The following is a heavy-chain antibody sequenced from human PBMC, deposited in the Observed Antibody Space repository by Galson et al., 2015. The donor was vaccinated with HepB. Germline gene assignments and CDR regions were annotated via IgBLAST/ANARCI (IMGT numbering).Heavy chain of an antibody. J-gene: IGHJ5*02. CDR1: GLTFSSYS. V-gene: IGHV3-48*02. CDR3: ARADVVVPAASARSWCHP. Sequence: SLRLSCAASGLTFSSYSMNWVRQAPGKGLEWVSYINSGSTTIYYADSVKGRFTISRDNAKNSLYLQMNSLRDEDTAFYYCARADVVVPAASARSWCHPGGQGTLVTVSS. D-gene: IGHD2-2*01. CDR2: INSGSTTI.